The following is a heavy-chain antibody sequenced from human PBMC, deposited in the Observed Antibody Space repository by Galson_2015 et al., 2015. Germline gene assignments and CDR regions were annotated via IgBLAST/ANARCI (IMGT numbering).Heavy chain of an antibody. Sequence: TLSLTCTVSGGSISSGGYYWSWIRQHPGKGLEWIGYIYYSGNTFYNPSLKSRVTISVDTSKNQFSLKLSSGTAADTAVYYCARDLRVDSWYFDLWGRGTLVTVSS. V-gene: IGHV4-31*03. J-gene: IGHJ2*01. CDR2: IYYSGNT. CDR1: GGSISSGGYY. CDR3: ARDLRVDSWYFDL.